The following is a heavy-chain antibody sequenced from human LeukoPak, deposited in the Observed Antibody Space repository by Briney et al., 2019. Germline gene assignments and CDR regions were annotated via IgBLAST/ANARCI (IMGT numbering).Heavy chain of an antibody. CDR1: GFTFDDYA. D-gene: IGHD6-13*01. J-gene: IGHJ4*02. V-gene: IGHV3-9*01. CDR3: AREVKAAADY. CDR2: ISWNSGSI. Sequence: GGSLRLSCAASGFTFDDYAMHWVRQAPGKGLEWVSGISWNSGSIGYADSVKGRFTISRDNAKNSLYLQMNSLRAEDTAVYYCAREVKAAADYWGQGTLVTVSS.